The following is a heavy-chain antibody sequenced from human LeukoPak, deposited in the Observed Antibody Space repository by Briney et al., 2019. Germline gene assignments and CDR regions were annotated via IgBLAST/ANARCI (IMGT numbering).Heavy chain of an antibody. CDR3: ARDPYYGDYVV. Sequence: QPVGSLRLSCAASGFTFSSYEMNWVRQAPGKGLEWVSYISSSGSTIYYADSVKGRFTVSRDNAKNSLYLQMNSLRAEDTAVYYCARDPYYGDYVVWGHGTLVTVSS. V-gene: IGHV3-48*03. J-gene: IGHJ4*01. CDR2: ISSSGSTI. D-gene: IGHD4-17*01. CDR1: GFTFSSYE.